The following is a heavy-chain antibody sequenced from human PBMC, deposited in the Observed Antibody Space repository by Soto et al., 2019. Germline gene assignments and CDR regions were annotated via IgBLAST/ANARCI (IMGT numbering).Heavy chain of an antibody. V-gene: IGHV3-33*01. J-gene: IGHJ4*02. CDR2: IWYDGSNK. D-gene: IGHD3-22*01. CDR1: GFTFISYG. CDR3: ARGNYYDSSGYYFFDY. Sequence: LRLSCAASGFTFISYGMHWVRQAPGKGLEWVAVIWYDGSNKYYADSVKGRFTISRDNSKNTLYLQMNGLRAEDTAVYYCARGNYYDSSGYYFFDYWGQGTLVTVSS.